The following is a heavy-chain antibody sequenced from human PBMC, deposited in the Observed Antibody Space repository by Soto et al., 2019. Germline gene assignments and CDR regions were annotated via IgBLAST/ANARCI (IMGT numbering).Heavy chain of an antibody. V-gene: IGHV3-23*01. Sequence: PGGSLRLSCAASGFTFSSYAMSWVRQAPGKGLEWVSAISGSGGSTYYADSVKGRFTISRDNSKNTLYLQMNSLRAEDTAVYYCAKDYYSYGDYDLDFDYWGQRTLVTVSS. CDR1: GFTFSSYA. CDR2: ISGSGGST. D-gene: IGHD4-17*01. CDR3: AKDYYSYGDYDLDFDY. J-gene: IGHJ4*02.